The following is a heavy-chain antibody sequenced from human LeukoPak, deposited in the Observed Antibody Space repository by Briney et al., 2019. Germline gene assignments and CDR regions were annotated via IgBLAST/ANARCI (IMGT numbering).Heavy chain of an antibody. CDR1: GFTFSSYW. D-gene: IGHD1-26*01. CDR3: AREGVGDNYFDY. CDR2: ISGSGGST. Sequence: GGSLRLSCAASGFTFSSYWMSWVRQAPGKGLEWVSAISGSGGSTYYADSVKGRFTISRDNSKNTLYLQMNSLRAEDTAVYYCAREGVGDNYFDYWGQGTLVTVSS. V-gene: IGHV3-23*01. J-gene: IGHJ4*02.